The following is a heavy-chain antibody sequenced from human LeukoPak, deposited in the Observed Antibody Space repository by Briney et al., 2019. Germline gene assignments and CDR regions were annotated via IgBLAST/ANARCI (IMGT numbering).Heavy chain of an antibody. CDR2: ISTSGTTI. J-gene: IGHJ6*03. V-gene: IGHV3-48*01. Sequence: PGGSLRLSCVASGFTFSSYSMNWVRQAPGKGLEWLSYISTSGTTIYYADSLKDRFTISRDNAKNSLYLQMNSLTAEDAAVYYCVRDGNGGYYFFYMDVWGKGTTVTVSS. CDR1: GFTFSSYS. CDR3: VRDGNGGYYFFYMDV. D-gene: IGHD3-16*01.